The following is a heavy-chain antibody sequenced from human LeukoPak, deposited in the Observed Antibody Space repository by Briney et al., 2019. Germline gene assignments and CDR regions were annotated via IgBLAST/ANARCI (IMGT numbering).Heavy chain of an antibody. D-gene: IGHD3-9*01. CDR3: VRPDDNSFDF. CDR2: IYETGST. J-gene: IGHJ3*01. V-gene: IGHV4-34*01. Sequence: SETLSLTCAVYGGSFSGYYWGWIRQPPGRGLEWIGNIYETGSTNYNPSLKGRVTISVDTSKNQFSLKLSSVAAADTAVYYCVRPDDNSFDFWGQGTMVTVSS. CDR1: GGSFSGYY.